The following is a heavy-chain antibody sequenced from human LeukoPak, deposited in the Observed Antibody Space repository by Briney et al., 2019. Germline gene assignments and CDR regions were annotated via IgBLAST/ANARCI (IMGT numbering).Heavy chain of an antibody. CDR3: VRGPRWYRGCLQSGHFDY. J-gene: IGHJ4*02. CDR1: GGSFSGYY. CDR2: INHSGST. Sequence: SETLSLTCAVYGGSFSGYYWSWIRQPPGKGLEWIGEINHSGSTNYNPSLKSRVTISVDTSKNQFSLKLSSVTAADTAVYYCVRGPRWYRGCLQSGHFDYWGQGTLVTVSS. D-gene: IGHD5-24*01. V-gene: IGHV4-34*01.